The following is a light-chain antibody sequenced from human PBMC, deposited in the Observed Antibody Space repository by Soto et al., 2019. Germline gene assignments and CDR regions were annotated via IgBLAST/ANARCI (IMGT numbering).Light chain of an antibody. CDR3: QQYMNWPT. Sequence: EIMMTQSPATLSVSPGEGATLSCRASQSLSRDLAWYQQKPGQAPRLLIFGASTRVTGIPARFSGSGSGTEFTLTISSLQSEDFAVYYCQQYMNWPTFGQGTRWIS. V-gene: IGKV3-15*01. CDR1: QSLSRD. J-gene: IGKJ1*01. CDR2: GAS.